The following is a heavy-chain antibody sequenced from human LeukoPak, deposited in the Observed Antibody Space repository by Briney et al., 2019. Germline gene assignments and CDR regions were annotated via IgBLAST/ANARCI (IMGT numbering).Heavy chain of an antibody. CDR3: ARGNEKGY. J-gene: IGHJ4*02. V-gene: IGHV3-23*01. Sequence: GGSLILSCATSGFPLTTYVMMWVRPAPGKGLEWISAISGGTTFYADSVKGRFFISRDNSKNILYLQMNSLRAEDTAVYYCARGNEKGYWGQGTLVTVSS. CDR1: GFPLTTYV. CDR2: ISGGTT.